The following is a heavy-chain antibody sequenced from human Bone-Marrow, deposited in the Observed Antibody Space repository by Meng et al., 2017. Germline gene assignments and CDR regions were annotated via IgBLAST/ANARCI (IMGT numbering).Heavy chain of an antibody. J-gene: IGHJ5*02. CDR1: GFTFSGSA. CDR3: TSLRIVASDDWFDP. Sequence: GESLKISCAASGFTFSGSAMHWVRQASGKGLEWVGRIRSKANSYETAYAASVKGRFTISRDDSKNTAYLQMNSLKTEDTAVYYCTSLRIVASDDWFDPWGQRTLVTVSS. V-gene: IGHV3-73*01. D-gene: IGHD5-12*01. CDR2: IRSKANSYET.